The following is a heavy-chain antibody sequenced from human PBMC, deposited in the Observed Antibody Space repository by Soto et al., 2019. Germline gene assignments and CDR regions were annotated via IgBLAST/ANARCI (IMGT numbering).Heavy chain of an antibody. CDR3: ARTRHLNDAFDI. J-gene: IGHJ3*02. CDR1: GFTFSSYE. V-gene: IGHV3-48*03. Sequence: GGSLRLSCAASGFTFSSYEMNWVRQAPGKGLEWVSYISSSGSTIYYADSVKGRFTISRDNAKNSLYLQMNSLRAEDTAVYYCARTRHLNDAFDIWGQGTMVTVSS. CDR2: ISSSGSTI.